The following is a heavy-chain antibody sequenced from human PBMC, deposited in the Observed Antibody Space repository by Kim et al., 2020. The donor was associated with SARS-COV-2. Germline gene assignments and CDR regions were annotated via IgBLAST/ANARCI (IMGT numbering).Heavy chain of an antibody. J-gene: IGHJ6*02. V-gene: IGHV3-21*01. CDR2: ISSSSSTI. CDR3: AREGVNMVRGVTYYYYGMDV. Sequence: GGSLRLSCAASGFTFSSYSMNWVRQAPGKGLEWVSSISSSSSTIYYADLVKGRITIYIDNAKNSLYLQMNSLRAEDTAVYYCAREGVNMVRGVTYYYYGMDVWGQGTPVTVSS. CDR1: GFTFSSYS. D-gene: IGHD3-10*01.